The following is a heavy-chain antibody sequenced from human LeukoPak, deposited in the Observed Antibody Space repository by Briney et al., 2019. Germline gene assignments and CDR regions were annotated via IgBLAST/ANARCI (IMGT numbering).Heavy chain of an antibody. Sequence: GGSLRLSCAASGFTFSSYAMTWVRQAPGKGLEWVSVITGSSASTDYADSVKGRFAISRDNSKTTLYLQMNSLRAEDTAVYFCAKDKRITIFGVVTTNWFDPWGQGTLVTVSS. CDR1: GFTFSSYA. D-gene: IGHD3-3*01. V-gene: IGHV3-23*01. J-gene: IGHJ5*02. CDR2: ITGSSAST. CDR3: AKDKRITIFGVVTTNWFDP.